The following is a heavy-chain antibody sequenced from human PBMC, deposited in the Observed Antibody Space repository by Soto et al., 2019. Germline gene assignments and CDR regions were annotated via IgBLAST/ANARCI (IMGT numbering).Heavy chain of an antibody. V-gene: IGHV4-39*01. D-gene: IGHD6-13*01. CDR2: IYYRGNT. CDR3: ARHKDTSSRYLLPDN. CDR1: GGSISSGSYY. Sequence: QLQLQESGPGLVKPLETLSLTCTVSGGSISSGSYYWGWIRQSPGKGLEWIGSIYYRGNTYYNPSLKSRATISVDTSKHQFSLKVSSVTATDTAVYYCARHKDTSSRYLLPDNWGQGTLVTVSS. J-gene: IGHJ4*02.